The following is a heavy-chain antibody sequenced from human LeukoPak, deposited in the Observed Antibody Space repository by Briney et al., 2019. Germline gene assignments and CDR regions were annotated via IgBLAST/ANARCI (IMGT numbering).Heavy chain of an antibody. V-gene: IGHV3-33*01. Sequence: PGGSLRLSCEASGFIYSNYDMHWVRQAPGKGLESLAIVWYDGSDKYYADSVKGRFTVSRDNSKNTLYLQMNSLRVDDTAVYYCARDLNREDFDYWGQGTLVAVSS. D-gene: IGHD3-9*01. CDR3: ARDLNREDFDY. J-gene: IGHJ4*02. CDR1: GFIYSNYD. CDR2: VWYDGSDK.